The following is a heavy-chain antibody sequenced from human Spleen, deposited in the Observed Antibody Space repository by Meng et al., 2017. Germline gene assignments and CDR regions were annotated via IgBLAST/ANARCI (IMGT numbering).Heavy chain of an antibody. J-gene: IGHJ4*02. D-gene: IGHD6-13*01. CDR2: IEHDGSAK. CDR3: ASSAAAPGND. CDR1: GFTFSNSD. Sequence: GESLKISCAASGFTFSNSDMNWVHQAPGKGLEWVANIEHDGSAKFYVDSVKGRFTISRDNAKNSLFLQMSSLRAEDTAMYYCASSAAAPGNDWGQGTLVTVSS. V-gene: IGHV3-7*01.